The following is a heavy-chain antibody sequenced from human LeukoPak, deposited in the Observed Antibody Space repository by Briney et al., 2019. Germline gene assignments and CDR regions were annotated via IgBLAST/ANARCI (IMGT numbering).Heavy chain of an antibody. V-gene: IGHV4-59*01. CDR2: IYYSGNT. CDR1: GGSISSYY. Sequence: SETLSLTCTVSGGSISSYYWNWIRQPPGKGLEWIGYIYYSGNTSYDPSLKSRLTISVDTSNNQFSLKLTSVTAADTAVYYCARRARGNRAYYFDYWGQGTLVTVSS. D-gene: IGHD1-14*01. CDR3: ARRARGNRAYYFDY. J-gene: IGHJ4*02.